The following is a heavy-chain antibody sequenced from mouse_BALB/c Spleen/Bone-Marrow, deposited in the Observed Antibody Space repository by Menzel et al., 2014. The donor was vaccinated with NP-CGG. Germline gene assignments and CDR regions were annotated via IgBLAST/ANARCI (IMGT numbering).Heavy chain of an antibody. V-gene: IGHV1-39*01. CDR3: ARSYNSFDF. CDR1: GYSFTGYN. J-gene: IGHJ2*01. CDR2: VDPYYGAT. Sequence: VQLQQSGPELEKPGASVKISCKASGYSFTGYNMNWVKQYNGQSLEWIGNVDPYYGATTYNQKFKGKATLTVDKSSSTAYMQLERLTSEDSAVYYCARSYNSFDFWSRGTTLTVSS.